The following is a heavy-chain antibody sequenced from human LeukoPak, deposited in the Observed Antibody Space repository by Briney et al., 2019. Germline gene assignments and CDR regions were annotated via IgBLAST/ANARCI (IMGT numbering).Heavy chain of an antibody. Sequence: PGGSLRLSCAASGFTFSSYWMHWVRQAPGKGLVWVSRINSDGSSTSYADSVKGRFTISSDNAKNTLYLQMNSLRAEDTAVYYCARDQSGSGSYYNLYYFDYWGQGTLVTVSS. J-gene: IGHJ4*02. D-gene: IGHD3-10*01. V-gene: IGHV3-74*01. CDR3: ARDQSGSGSYYNLYYFDY. CDR2: INSDGSST. CDR1: GFTFSSYW.